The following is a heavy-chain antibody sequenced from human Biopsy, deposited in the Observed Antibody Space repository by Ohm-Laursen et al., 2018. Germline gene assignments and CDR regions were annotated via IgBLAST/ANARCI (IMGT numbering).Heavy chain of an antibody. D-gene: IGHD2-2*01. V-gene: IGHV1-18*01. CDR2: INTYNANT. CDR3: ARDYQPKIMTIHYYYYGMDV. J-gene: IGHJ6*02. Sequence: ASVSASCQTSGSTFTSYGISCARQPPGQGLEWMVWINTYNANTDYAQKVQGRVTMTTDTSTSKAYMELRSVRSDDTSVYYCARDYQPKIMTIHYYYYGMDVWGLGTTVTVSS. CDR1: GSTFTSYG.